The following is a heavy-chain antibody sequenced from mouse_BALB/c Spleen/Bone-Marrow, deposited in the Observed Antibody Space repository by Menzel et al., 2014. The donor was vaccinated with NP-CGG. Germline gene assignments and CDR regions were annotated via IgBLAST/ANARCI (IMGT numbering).Heavy chain of an antibody. CDR3: ARHGITRLLDY. J-gene: IGHJ2*01. CDR1: GFTFSSYA. Sequence: EVQRVESGGGLVEPGGSLKLSCAASGFTFSSYAMSWVRQTPEKRLEWVATISSGGSYTYYPDSVKGRFTISRDSAKNTLYLQMSSLRSEDTAMYYCARHGITRLLDYWGQGTTLTVSS. D-gene: IGHD2-4*01. V-gene: IGHV5-9-3*01. CDR2: ISSGGSYT.